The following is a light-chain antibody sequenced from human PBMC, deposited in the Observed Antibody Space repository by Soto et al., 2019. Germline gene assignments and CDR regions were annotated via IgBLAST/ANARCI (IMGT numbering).Light chain of an antibody. V-gene: IGLV2-14*01. Sequence: QSALTQPASVSGSPGQSITISCTGTSSDVGGYKFVSWYQQHPGKAPKLMIYEVSNRPSGVSNRFSGSKSGNTAPLTISGLQAEDEADYYCSSYTTSSTRVFGGGTKLTVL. CDR2: EVS. J-gene: IGLJ3*02. CDR1: SSDVGGYKF. CDR3: SSYTTSSTRV.